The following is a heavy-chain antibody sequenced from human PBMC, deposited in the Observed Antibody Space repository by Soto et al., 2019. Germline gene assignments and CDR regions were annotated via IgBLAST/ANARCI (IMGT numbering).Heavy chain of an antibody. Sequence: QVQLQQWGAGLLKPSETLSLTCAVYGGSFSGYYWSWIRQPPGKGLEWSGEINHSGSTNYNPSLKSRVTISVDTSKNQSSLKLSSVTAADTAVYYCARQRGMVYAHWGQGTLVTVSS. J-gene: IGHJ4*02. V-gene: IGHV4-34*01. CDR3: ARQRGMVYAH. D-gene: IGHD2-8*01. CDR1: GGSFSGYY. CDR2: INHSGST.